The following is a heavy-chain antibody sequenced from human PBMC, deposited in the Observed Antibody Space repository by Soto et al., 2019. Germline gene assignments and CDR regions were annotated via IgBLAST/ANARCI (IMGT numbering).Heavy chain of an antibody. CDR1: GFTFSSYS. J-gene: IGHJ4*02. V-gene: IGHV3-21*01. CDR3: ASVYYDFWSGYYSY. D-gene: IGHD3-3*01. Sequence: EVQLVESGGGLVKPGGSLRLSCAASGFTFSSYSMNWIRQAPGKGLEWVSSISSSSSYIYYADSVKGRFTISRDNAKNSLYLQMNSLRAEDTAVYYCASVYYDFWSGYYSYWGQGTLVTVSS. CDR2: ISSSSSYI.